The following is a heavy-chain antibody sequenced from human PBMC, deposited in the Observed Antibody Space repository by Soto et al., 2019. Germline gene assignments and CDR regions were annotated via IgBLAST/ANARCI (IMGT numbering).Heavy chain of an antibody. Sequence: GGSLRLSCAASGFTFSSYGMHWVRQAPGKGLEWVAVIWNDASHKYYADSVKGRFTISRDNSKNTLYLQMNSLRAEDTAVYYCARLGSGRCADYWGQGTPVTVSS. CDR2: IWNDASHK. CDR3: ARLGSGRCADY. CDR1: GFTFSSYG. V-gene: IGHV3-33*01. J-gene: IGHJ4*02. D-gene: IGHD6-19*01.